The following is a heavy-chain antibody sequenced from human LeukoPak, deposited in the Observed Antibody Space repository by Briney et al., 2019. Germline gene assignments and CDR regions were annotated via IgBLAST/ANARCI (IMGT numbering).Heavy chain of an antibody. D-gene: IGHD7-27*01. CDR3: VSRAGSPWGPFDD. V-gene: IGHV3-23*01. CDR1: GFTFSDYA. CDR2: ISRGGVIS. Sequence: GGSLRLTCAASGFTFSDYAINWVRQAPGKGLEWVSTISRGGVISYYADSVKGRFTISRDNSNNTLYLHMNSLRAEDTAVYYCVSRAGSPWGPFDDWGQGTLVTVSS. J-gene: IGHJ4*02.